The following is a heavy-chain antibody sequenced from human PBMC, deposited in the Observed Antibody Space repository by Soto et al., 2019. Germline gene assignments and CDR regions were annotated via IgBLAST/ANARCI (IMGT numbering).Heavy chain of an antibody. D-gene: IGHD4-17*01. J-gene: IGHJ4*02. V-gene: IGHV3-9*02. Sequence: EVQLVESGGGLVQPGRSLRLSCVASGFIADDYAMHWVRQAPGKGLEWVSGISSNSATINYADSVKGRFTISRDNAKISLFLQMTSLRPEDTAFYYCAKDMKWGGMTTIHYFDSWGQGTLVTVSS. CDR2: ISSNSATI. CDR1: GFIADDYA. CDR3: AKDMKWGGMTTIHYFDS.